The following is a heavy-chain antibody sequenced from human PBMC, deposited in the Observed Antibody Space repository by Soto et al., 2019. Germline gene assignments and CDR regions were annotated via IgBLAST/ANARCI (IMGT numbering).Heavy chain of an antibody. V-gene: IGHV1-69*13. Sequence: SVKVSCKASGGTFSSYAISWVRQAPGQGLEWMGGIIPIFGTANYAQKFQGRVTITADESTSTAYMELSSLRSEDTAVYYCARAPDYDFWSGYYWLDPWGQGTLVTVYS. CDR2: IIPIFGTA. CDR3: ARAPDYDFWSGYYWLDP. J-gene: IGHJ5*02. D-gene: IGHD3-3*01. CDR1: GGTFSSYA.